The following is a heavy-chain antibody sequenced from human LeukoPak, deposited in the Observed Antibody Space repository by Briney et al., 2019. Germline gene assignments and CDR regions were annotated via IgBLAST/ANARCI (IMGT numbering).Heavy chain of an antibody. J-gene: IGHJ4*02. CDR2: ISGSGGST. Sequence: SGGSLRLSCAASGFTFSSYAMSWVRQAPGKGLEWVSAISGSGGSTYYADSVKGRFTISRDNSKNTLYLQMNSLRAEDTAVYYCAEPDSVAMTKGVFDYWGQGTLVTVSS. CDR1: GFTFSSYA. CDR3: AEPDSVAMTKGVFDY. D-gene: IGHD2-8*01. V-gene: IGHV3-23*01.